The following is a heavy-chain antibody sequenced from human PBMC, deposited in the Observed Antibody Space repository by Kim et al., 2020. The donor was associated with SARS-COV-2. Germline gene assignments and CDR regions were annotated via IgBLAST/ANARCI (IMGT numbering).Heavy chain of an antibody. CDR3: ARGYYGSGSYPDY. Sequence: YAQKFQGRVTITADESTSTAYMELSSLRSEDTAVYYCARGYYGSGSYPDYWGQGTLVTVSS. V-gene: IGHV1-69*01. D-gene: IGHD3-10*01. J-gene: IGHJ4*02.